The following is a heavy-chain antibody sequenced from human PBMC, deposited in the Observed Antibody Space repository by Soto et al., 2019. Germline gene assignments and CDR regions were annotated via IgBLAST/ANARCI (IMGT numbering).Heavy chain of an antibody. CDR1: GFTVSSNY. CDR2: IYSGGST. D-gene: IGHD1-1*01. CDR3: ARDHGSGNSLDY. J-gene: IGHJ4*02. V-gene: IGHV3-53*05. Sequence: GGSLRLSCAASGFTVSSNYMSWVRQAPGKGLEWVSVIYSGGSTYYADSVKGRFTISRDNSKNTLYLQMNSLRAEDTAVFYCARDHGSGNSLDYWGQGTLVPVSS.